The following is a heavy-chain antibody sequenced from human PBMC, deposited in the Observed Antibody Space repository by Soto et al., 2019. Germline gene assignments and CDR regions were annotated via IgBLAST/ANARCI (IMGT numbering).Heavy chain of an antibody. V-gene: IGHV3-30*18. CDR3: AKDGSHLAVAGTSPTSYFYGLAV. CDR1: GFTFSVYG. J-gene: IGHJ6*02. D-gene: IGHD6-19*01. Sequence: QVQLVESGGGVVQPGRSLRLSCAASGFTFSVYGMHWVRQAPGKGLEWVALVSYDGSIKYYADSVKGRFTISRDNSKNTLYLQMNSLRVDDTAVYYCAKDGSHLAVAGTSPTSYFYGLAVWGQGTTVTVSS. CDR2: VSYDGSIK.